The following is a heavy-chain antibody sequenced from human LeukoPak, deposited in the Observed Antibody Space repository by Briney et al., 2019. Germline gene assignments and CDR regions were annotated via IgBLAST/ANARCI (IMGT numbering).Heavy chain of an antibody. CDR1: VFTFSYFI. D-gene: IGHD2-2*01. V-gene: IGHV3-48*01. J-gene: IGHJ3*02. CDR2: IGSAI. CDR3: ARDHAYAFDI. Sequence: SGGSLRLSCVASVFTFSYFILNWVPQAPGKGLEWISYIGSAIYYADSVKGRFTISRDNAKNSLYLQMNSLRAEDTAVYYCARDHAYAFDIWGQGTLVTVSS.